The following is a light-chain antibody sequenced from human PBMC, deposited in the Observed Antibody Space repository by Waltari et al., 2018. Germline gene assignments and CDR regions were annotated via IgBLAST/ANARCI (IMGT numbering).Light chain of an antibody. Sequence: DIQMTQSPSTLSTSVGDRVTITCRASQSIKSWLAWYQQKPGKAPKRLIYKASSLESGVPSRFSGSESGTEFTLSISGLQPDDFASYYCQQYDTYPWTFGQGTKVEIK. CDR3: QQYDTYPWT. J-gene: IGKJ1*01. V-gene: IGKV1-5*03. CDR2: KAS. CDR1: QSIKSW.